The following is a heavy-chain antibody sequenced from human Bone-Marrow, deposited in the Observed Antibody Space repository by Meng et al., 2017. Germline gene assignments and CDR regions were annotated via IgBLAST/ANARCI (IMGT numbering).Heavy chain of an antibody. CDR1: GFTFSSYG. V-gene: IGHV3-33*01. CDR3: ARGQRWLQLFYYYYGMDV. CDR2: IWYDGSNK. J-gene: IGHJ6*02. D-gene: IGHD5-24*01. Sequence: GESLKISCAASGFTFSSYGMHWVRQAPGKGLEWVAVIWYDGSNKYYADSVKGRFTISRDNSKNTLYLQMNSLRAEDTAVYYCARGQRWLQLFYYYYGMDVWGQGTTVTVSS.